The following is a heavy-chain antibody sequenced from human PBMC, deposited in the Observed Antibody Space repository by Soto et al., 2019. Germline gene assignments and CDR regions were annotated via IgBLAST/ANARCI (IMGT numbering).Heavy chain of an antibody. CDR2: ISYDGSNK. J-gene: IGHJ6*02. CDR3: AKALDSRSWYRRYYYHGMDV. CDR1: GFTFSSYG. Sequence: QVQLVESGGGVVQPGRSLRLSCAASGFTFSSYGMHWVRQAPGKGLEWVAVISYDGSNKYYADSVKGRFTISRDNSKNTLYLQMDSLRGEDTAVYYCAKALDSRSWYRRYYYHGMDVWGPGTTVTVSS. D-gene: IGHD6-13*01. V-gene: IGHV3-30*18.